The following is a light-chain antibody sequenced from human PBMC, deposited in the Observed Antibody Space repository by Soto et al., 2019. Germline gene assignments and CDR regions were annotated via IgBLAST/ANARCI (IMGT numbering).Light chain of an antibody. CDR1: QSVRSNY. Sequence: EIVLTQSPGTLSLSPGETATLSCRASQSVRSNYLAWYQQKPGQAPRLLIYDASSRATGIPDRFSGSGSDTDFTLTISRLEPEDFAVYYCQQYAGSPRTFGQGTKVDI. V-gene: IGKV3-20*01. J-gene: IGKJ2*01. CDR3: QQYAGSPRT. CDR2: DAS.